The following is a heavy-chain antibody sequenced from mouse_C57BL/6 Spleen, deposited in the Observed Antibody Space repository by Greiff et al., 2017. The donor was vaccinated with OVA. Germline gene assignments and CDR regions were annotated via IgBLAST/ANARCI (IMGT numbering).Heavy chain of an antibody. CDR2: IYPGSGNT. J-gene: IGHJ4*01. Sequence: QVQLQQSGAELVRPGASVKLSCKASGYTFTDYYINWVKQRPGQGLEWIARIYPGSGNTYYNEKFKGKATLTAEKSSSTAYMQLSSLTSEDSAVYFCARWRDLGPLAMDYWGQGTSVTVSA. CDR1: GYTFTDYY. V-gene: IGHV1-76*01. CDR3: ARWRDLGPLAMDY. D-gene: IGHD4-1*01.